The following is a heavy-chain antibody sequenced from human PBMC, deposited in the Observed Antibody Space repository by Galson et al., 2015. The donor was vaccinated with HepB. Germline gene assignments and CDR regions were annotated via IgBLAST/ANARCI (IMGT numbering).Heavy chain of an antibody. CDR3: SRLGDFSGYSST. J-gene: IGHJ5*02. D-gene: IGHD6-13*01. CDR1: GFTFSSYV. CDR2: IRSKASDYAT. V-gene: IGHV3-73*01. Sequence: SLRLSCAASGFTFSSYVMHWVRQAPGKGLEWVGRIRSKASDYATAYAASLKGRFTISRGDSKNTAYLHMNRLKTEDTAVYYCSRLGDFSGYSSTWGQGTLVTVSS.